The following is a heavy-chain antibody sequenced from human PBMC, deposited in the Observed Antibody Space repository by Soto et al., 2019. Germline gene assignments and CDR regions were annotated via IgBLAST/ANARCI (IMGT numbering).Heavy chain of an antibody. J-gene: IGHJ6*02. CDR1: GGTFSSYA. CDR2: IIPIFGTA. CDR3: AAGNIAAPGYYYGMDV. D-gene: IGHD6-13*01. Sequence: QVQLVQSGAEVKKPGSSVKVSCKASGGTFSSYAISWVRQAPGQGLEWMGGIIPIFGTANYAQKFQGRVTITADESTSTAHMELSSLRSEDTAVYYCAAGNIAAPGYYYGMDVWGQGTTVTVSS. V-gene: IGHV1-69*12.